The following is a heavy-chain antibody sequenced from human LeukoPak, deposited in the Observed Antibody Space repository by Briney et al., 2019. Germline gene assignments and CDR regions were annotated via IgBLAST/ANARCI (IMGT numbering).Heavy chain of an antibody. V-gene: IGHV5-51*01. CDR3: ARQNSELRYFDWLSGGDFDY. Sequence: GESLKISCKASGYSFTTHWIGWVRQMPGKGLEWMGIIYPGDSDTGYSPSFQGHVTISADKSISTAYLQWSSLKASDTAMYFCARQNSELRYFDWLSGGDFDYWGQGTLVTVSS. CDR1: GYSFTTHW. J-gene: IGHJ4*02. CDR2: IYPGDSDT. D-gene: IGHD3-9*01.